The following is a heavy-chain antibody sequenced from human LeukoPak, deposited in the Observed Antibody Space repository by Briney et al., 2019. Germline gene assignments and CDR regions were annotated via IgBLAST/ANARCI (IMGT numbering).Heavy chain of an antibody. CDR2: IWYDGSNK. CDR3: ARAGISYDIVVVPALINLDY. J-gene: IGHJ4*02. V-gene: IGHV3-33*01. D-gene: IGHD2-2*01. CDR1: GFTFSSYG. Sequence: GGSLRLSCAASGFTFSSYGMHWVRQAPGKGLEWVAVIWYDGSNKYYADSVKGRFTISRDNSKNTLYLQMNSLRAEDTAVYYCARAGISYDIVVVPALINLDYWGQGTLVTVSS.